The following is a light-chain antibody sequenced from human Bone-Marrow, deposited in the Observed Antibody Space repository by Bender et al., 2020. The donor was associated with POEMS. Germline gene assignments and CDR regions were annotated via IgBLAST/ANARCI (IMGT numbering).Light chain of an antibody. CDR1: NIASKS. CDR2: YDS. J-gene: IGLJ3*02. Sequence: SYVLTQPPSVSVAPGQTARITCGGYNIASKSVHWYQQRPGQAPVLVIYYDSDRPSEIPERFSGSKSGDTATLTIDRVEAGDEADYYCQVWDSSGDRVFGGGTKLTVL. V-gene: IGLV3-21*04. CDR3: QVWDSSGDRV.